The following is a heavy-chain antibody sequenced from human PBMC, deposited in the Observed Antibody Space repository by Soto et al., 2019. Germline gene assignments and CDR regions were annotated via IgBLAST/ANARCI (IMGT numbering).Heavy chain of an antibody. CDR1: GGSIGSHY. CDR2: IYYSGST. J-gene: IGHJ3*02. CDR3: ARGGSTYYYDSSGYYNRLDAFDI. Sequence: SETLSLTCTVAGGSIGSHYWSWIRQPPGKGLEWIGYIYYSGSTNYNPSLKSRVTISVDTSKNQFSLKLSSVTAADTAMYYCARGGSTYYYDSSGYYNRLDAFDIWGQGTMVTVSS. V-gene: IGHV4-59*11. D-gene: IGHD3-22*01.